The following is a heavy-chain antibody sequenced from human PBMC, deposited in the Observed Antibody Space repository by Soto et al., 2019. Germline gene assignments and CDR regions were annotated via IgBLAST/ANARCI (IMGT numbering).Heavy chain of an antibody. Sequence: SETLSLTCTVSGYSISSGYYWGWIRQPPGKGLEWIGSIYHSGSTYYNPSLKSRVTISVDTSKNQFSRKLSSVTAADTAVYYCARALYYYDSSGYRVYYFDYWGQGTLVTVSS. J-gene: IGHJ4*02. CDR2: IYHSGST. V-gene: IGHV4-38-2*02. CDR1: GYSISSGYY. CDR3: ARALYYYDSSGYRVYYFDY. D-gene: IGHD3-22*01.